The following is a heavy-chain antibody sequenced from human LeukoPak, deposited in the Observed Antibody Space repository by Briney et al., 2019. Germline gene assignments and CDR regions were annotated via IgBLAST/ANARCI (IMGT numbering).Heavy chain of an antibody. CDR1: GYTFTGYY. J-gene: IGHJ4*02. Sequence: ASVKVSCKASGYTFTGYYTHWVRQAPGQGLEWMGWINPNSGGTNYAQRFQGRVTMTRDTSISTAYMELSRLRSDDTAVYYCARDKRATVTIGYWGQGTLVTVSS. D-gene: IGHD4-17*01. CDR2: INPNSGGT. CDR3: ARDKRATVTIGY. V-gene: IGHV1-2*02.